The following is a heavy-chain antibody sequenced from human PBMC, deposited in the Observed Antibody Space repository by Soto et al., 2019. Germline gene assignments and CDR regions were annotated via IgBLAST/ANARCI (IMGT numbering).Heavy chain of an antibody. CDR1: GGFISSEGYY. D-gene: IGHD1-26*01. Sequence: SETLSLTCSVSGGFISSEGYYWVWIRQPPGKGLEWIGNFYYSGSTYYNPSLRSRVTISVDASKNQFSVKVSSVTATDTAVYYCARSVGDYYYGMDVWGQGTTVTVSS. V-gene: IGHV4-39*01. CDR2: FYYSGST. J-gene: IGHJ6*02. CDR3: ARSVGDYYYGMDV.